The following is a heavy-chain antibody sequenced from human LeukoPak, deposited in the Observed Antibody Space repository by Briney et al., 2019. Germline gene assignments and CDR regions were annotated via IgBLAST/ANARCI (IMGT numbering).Heavy chain of an antibody. J-gene: IGHJ5*02. CDR3: TATLVRNWFDH. CDR2: IYHSGST. CDR1: GGSISSSNW. D-gene: IGHD2-15*01. V-gene: IGHV4-4*02. Sequence: ASETLSLTCAVSGGSISSSNWWSWVRQPPGKGLEWIGEIYHSGSTNYNPSLKSRVTISVDKSKNQFSLKLSSVTAADTAVYYCTATLVRNWFDHWGQGTLVTVSS.